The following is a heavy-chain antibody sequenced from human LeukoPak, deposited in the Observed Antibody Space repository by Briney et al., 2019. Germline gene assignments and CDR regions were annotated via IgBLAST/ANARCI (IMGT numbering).Heavy chain of an antibody. Sequence: SETLSLTCTVSGGSISISSYYWGWIRQPPGKGLEWIGIIYNSGSTYYNPSLKSRVTISVDTSKNQFSLRLRSVPTADTAVFYCARRDGYNKEFDYWGQGTLVTVSS. CDR3: ARRDGYNKEFDY. J-gene: IGHJ4*02. CDR1: GGSISISSYY. D-gene: IGHD5-24*01. CDR2: IYNSGST. V-gene: IGHV4-39*01.